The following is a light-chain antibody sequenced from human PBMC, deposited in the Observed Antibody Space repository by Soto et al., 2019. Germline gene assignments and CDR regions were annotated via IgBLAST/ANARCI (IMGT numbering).Light chain of an antibody. J-gene: IGKJ1*01. CDR1: QSVSSY. V-gene: IGKV3-11*01. CDR3: QQRSNWPPT. Sequence: DIVLTQSPATLSLSPGQTATLSCRASQSVSSYLAWYQQKAGQAPRLLIYEGSNRATGIPTRFSGSGSGTDFTLTISGLEPEDFAVYYCQQRSNWPPTFGQGTKVDIK. CDR2: EGS.